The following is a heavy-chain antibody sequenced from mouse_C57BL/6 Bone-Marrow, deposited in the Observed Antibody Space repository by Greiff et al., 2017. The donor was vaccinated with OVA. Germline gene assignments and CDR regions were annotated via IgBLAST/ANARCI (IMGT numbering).Heavy chain of an antibody. D-gene: IGHD2-2*01. Sequence: QVQLKESGPELVKPGASVKISCKASGYTFTDYYINWVKQRPGQGLEWIGWIYPGSGNTKYNEKLKGKATLTVDTSSSTAYMQLSSLTSEDSAVYFCARSHLLWLRQYYYDCWGQGTTLTVSS. CDR3: ARSHLLWLRQYYYDC. CDR2: IYPGSGNT. J-gene: IGHJ2*01. V-gene: IGHV1-84*01. CDR1: GYTFTDYY.